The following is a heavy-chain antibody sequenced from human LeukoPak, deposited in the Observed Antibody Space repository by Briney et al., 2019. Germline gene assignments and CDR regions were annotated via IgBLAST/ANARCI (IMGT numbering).Heavy chain of an antibody. D-gene: IGHD5/OR15-5a*01. V-gene: IGHV3-23*01. Sequence: GGSLRLFCAACGFAFSTYAMTWVRRAPERGLQWVSTISTSGRATSYADSVEGRFTISRDNSKNTLYLQMNSLRADDTAVYYCAKARGSSVYEQFDYWGQGTQVTVSP. CDR2: ISTSGRAT. CDR1: GFAFSTYA. CDR3: AKARGSSVYEQFDY. J-gene: IGHJ4*02.